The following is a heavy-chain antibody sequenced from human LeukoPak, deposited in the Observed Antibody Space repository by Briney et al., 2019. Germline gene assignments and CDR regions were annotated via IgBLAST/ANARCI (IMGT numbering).Heavy chain of an antibody. CDR3: ARPMGYCSSTSCHPHAFDI. CDR1: GGSISSSSYY. CDR2: IYYSGST. Sequence: SETLSLTCTVSGGSISSSSYYWGWIRQPPGKGLEWIVSIYYSGSTYYNPSLKSRVTISLDTSTNQFSLKLSSVTAAATAVYYSARPMGYCSSTSCHPHAFDIWGQGTMVTVSS. V-gene: IGHV4-39*01. D-gene: IGHD2-2*01. J-gene: IGHJ3*02.